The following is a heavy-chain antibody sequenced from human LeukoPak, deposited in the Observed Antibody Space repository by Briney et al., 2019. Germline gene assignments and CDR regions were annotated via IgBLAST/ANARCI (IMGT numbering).Heavy chain of an antibody. CDR1: GFTFSSYA. CDR2: IGGSGSNT. CDR3: AKDRDRAPDY. V-gene: IGHV3-23*01. D-gene: IGHD3-10*01. Sequence: GGSLRLSCAASGFTFSSYAMSWVRQAPGKGLEWVSAIGGSGSNTFYADSVKGRFTISRDNSKNTLYLQMNSLRAEDTAVYYCAKDRDRAPDYWGQGTLVTVSS. J-gene: IGHJ4*02.